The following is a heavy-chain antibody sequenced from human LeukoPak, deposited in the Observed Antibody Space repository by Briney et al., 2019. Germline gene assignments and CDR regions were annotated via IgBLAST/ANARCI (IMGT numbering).Heavy chain of an antibody. V-gene: IGHV3-21*01. D-gene: IGHD5-24*01. CDR2: ISSSSSYI. J-gene: IGHJ3*02. CDR1: GFTFSSYS. CDR3: ARDRGDGYNPSDAFDI. Sequence: GGSLRLSCAASGFTFSSYSMNWVRQAPGKGLEWVSSISSSSSYIYYADSVKGRFTISRDNAKNSLYLQMNSLRAEDTAVYYCARDRGDGYNPSDAFDIWGQGTMVTVSS.